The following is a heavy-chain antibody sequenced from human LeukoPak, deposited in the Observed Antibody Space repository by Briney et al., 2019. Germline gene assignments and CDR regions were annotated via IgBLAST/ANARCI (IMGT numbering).Heavy chain of an antibody. Sequence: PSETLSLTCIVSGGSISSYYWSWVRQPPGKGLEWIGYIYYSGSTNYNPSLKSRVTISVDTSKNQFSLNLSSVTAADTAVYYCARSGKYYDAIDYWGQGTLVTVSS. CDR1: GGSISSYY. CDR3: ARSGKYYDAIDY. CDR2: IYYSGST. V-gene: IGHV4-59*01. J-gene: IGHJ4*02. D-gene: IGHD3-3*01.